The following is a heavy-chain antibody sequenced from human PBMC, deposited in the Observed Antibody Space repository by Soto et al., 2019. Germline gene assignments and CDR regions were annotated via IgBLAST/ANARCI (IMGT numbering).Heavy chain of an antibody. Sequence: EVQLVESGEGLVQPGRSLRLSCAASGFTFDDYAMHWVRQAPGKGLEWVSGISWNSGSIGYADSVKGRFTISRDNAKNSLYLQMNSLRAEDTALYYCAKGEGSSGYYSLFDYWGQGTLVTVSS. D-gene: IGHD3-22*01. CDR2: ISWNSGSI. J-gene: IGHJ4*02. CDR1: GFTFDDYA. CDR3: AKGEGSSGYYSLFDY. V-gene: IGHV3-9*01.